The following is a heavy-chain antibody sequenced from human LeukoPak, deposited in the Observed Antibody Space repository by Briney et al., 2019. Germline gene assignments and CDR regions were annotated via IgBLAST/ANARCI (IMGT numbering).Heavy chain of an antibody. CDR1: GFTFSSYA. D-gene: IGHD3-3*01. CDR2: ISSNGGST. V-gene: IGHV3-64*01. CDR3: AKNELRFSSDAFDI. Sequence: GGSLRLSCAASGFTFSSYAMHWVRQAPGKGLEYVSAISSNGGSTYYANSVKGRFTISRDNSKNTLYLQMNSLRAEDTAVYYCAKNELRFSSDAFDIWGQGTMVTVSS. J-gene: IGHJ3*02.